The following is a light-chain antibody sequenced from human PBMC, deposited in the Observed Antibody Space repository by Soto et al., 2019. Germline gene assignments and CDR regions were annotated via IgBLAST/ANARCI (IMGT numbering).Light chain of an antibody. J-gene: IGKJ1*01. V-gene: IGKV3-20*01. Sequence: EIVMTQSPATLSVSPGARVTLSSRASQSVSSDLAWYHEHPGQAPRLLIYGASSRATGIPARFSGSGSGTDFTLTISRLVPEDFAVYYCQQYGDSPVTFGQGTKVDI. CDR3: QQYGDSPVT. CDR1: QSVSSD. CDR2: GAS.